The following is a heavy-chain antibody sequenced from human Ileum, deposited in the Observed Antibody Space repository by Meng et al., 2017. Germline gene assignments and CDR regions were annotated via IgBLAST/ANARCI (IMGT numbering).Heavy chain of an antibody. Sequence: GESLKISCAASGFTFSSYAMSWVRQAPGKGLEWVSGLSGSGGSTYYADSVKGRFTISRDSSKNTLYLQMNSLRAEDTAVYHCAKEYGSSFRGRFDYWGQGTLVTVSS. CDR3: AKEYGSSFRGRFDY. J-gene: IGHJ4*02. CDR2: LSGSGGST. CDR1: GFTFSSYA. V-gene: IGHV3-23*01. D-gene: IGHD2-2*01.